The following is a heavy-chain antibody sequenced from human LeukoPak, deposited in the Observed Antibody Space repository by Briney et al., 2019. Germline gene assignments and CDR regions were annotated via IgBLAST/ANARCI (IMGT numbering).Heavy chain of an antibody. V-gene: IGHV4-34*01. Sequence: SETLSLTCAVYGGSFSGYYWSWIRQPPGKGLEWIGEINHSGSTNYNPSLKSRVTISVDTSKNQFSLKLSSMTAADTAVYYCARGWYFDYWGQGTLVTVSS. CDR2: INHSGST. CDR3: ARGWYFDY. CDR1: GGSFSGYY. J-gene: IGHJ4*02.